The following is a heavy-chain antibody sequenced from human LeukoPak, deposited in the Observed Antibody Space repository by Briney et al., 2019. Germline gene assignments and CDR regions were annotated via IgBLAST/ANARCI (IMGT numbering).Heavy chain of an antibody. CDR2: ISSSSSYI. V-gene: IGHV3-21*01. CDR3: ARDSARGYLSDY. D-gene: IGHD3-22*01. Sequence: PGGSLRLSCAASGFTFSSYGMSWVRQAPGKGLEWVSSISSSSSYIYYADSVKGRFTISRDNAKNSLYLQMNSLRAEDTAVYYCARDSARGYLSDYWGQGTLVTVSS. J-gene: IGHJ4*02. CDR1: GFTFSSYG.